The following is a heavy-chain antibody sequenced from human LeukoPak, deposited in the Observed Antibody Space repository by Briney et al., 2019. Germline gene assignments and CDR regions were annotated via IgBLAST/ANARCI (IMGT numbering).Heavy chain of an antibody. J-gene: IGHJ4*02. Sequence: GGSLRLSCAASGFTFSGAWMSWVRQSPGKGLEWVGLIKSKADGETTHYAAPVEGRFTISRDDSKNTVCLEMNGLKAEDTAMYYCATDLPSRGLGEFDYWGQGTLVTVSS. V-gene: IGHV3-15*01. D-gene: IGHD3-16*01. CDR3: ATDLPSRGLGEFDY. CDR1: GFTFSGAW. CDR2: IKSKADGETT.